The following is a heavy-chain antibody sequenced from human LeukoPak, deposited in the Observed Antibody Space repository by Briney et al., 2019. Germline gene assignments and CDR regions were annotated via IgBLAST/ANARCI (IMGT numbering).Heavy chain of an antibody. CDR2: IHTSGST. Sequence: SETLSLTCTVSGGSISSYYWSWIRQPPGKGLEWIGYIHTSGSTNYNPSTKSRVTISVDTSKNQFSLKLSSVTAADTAVYYCARLAQSFWSGYDGLFDYWGQGTLVSVSS. CDR3: ARLAQSFWSGYDGLFDY. CDR1: GGSISSYY. V-gene: IGHV4-4*09. J-gene: IGHJ4*02. D-gene: IGHD3-3*01.